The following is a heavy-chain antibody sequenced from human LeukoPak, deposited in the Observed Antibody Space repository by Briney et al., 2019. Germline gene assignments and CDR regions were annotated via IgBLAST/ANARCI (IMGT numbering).Heavy chain of an antibody. CDR1: GFTFSSYA. V-gene: IGHV3-30-3*01. CDR2: ISYDGSNK. CDR3: ARVPAAARYYYYGMDV. Sequence: PGGSLRLSCAASGFTFSSYAMHWVRQAPGKGLEWVAVISYDGSNKYYADSVKGRFTISRDNSKNTLYLQMNSLRAEDTAVYYCARVPAAARYYYYGMDVWGQGTTVTVSS. D-gene: IGHD2-2*01. J-gene: IGHJ6*02.